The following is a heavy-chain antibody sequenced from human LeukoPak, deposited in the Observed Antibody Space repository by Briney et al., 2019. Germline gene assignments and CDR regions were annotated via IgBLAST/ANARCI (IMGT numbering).Heavy chain of an antibody. V-gene: IGHV4-59*12. J-gene: IGHJ5*02. CDR2: IYYSGST. Sequence: SETLSLTCTVSGGSISSYSWTWIRQPPGKGLEWIGYIYYSGSTNYNPSLQSRLTMSIDTSKNQFSLKLSFVTAADTAVYYCARDSGTTGEVKFDPWGQGTLVTVSS. CDR1: GGSISSYS. D-gene: IGHD4-17*01. CDR3: ARDSGTTGEVKFDP.